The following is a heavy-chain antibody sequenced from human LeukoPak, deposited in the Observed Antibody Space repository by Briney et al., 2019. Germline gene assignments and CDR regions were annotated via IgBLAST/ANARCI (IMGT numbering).Heavy chain of an antibody. J-gene: IGHJ6*02. CDR1: GFTFSSYA. Sequence: PGGSLRLSCAASGFTFSSYAMSWVRQAPGKGLEWVSVIYSGGSTYYADSVKGRFTISRDNSKNTLYLQMNSLRAEDTAVYYCARDSNYYYGMDVWGQGTTVTVSS. V-gene: IGHV3-66*01. CDR2: IYSGGST. CDR3: ARDSNYYYGMDV.